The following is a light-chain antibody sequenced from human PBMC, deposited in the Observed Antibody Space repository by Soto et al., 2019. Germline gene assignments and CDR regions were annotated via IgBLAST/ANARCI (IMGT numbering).Light chain of an antibody. Sequence: EIVLTQSPGTLSLSPGERATLSCRASESVSISYLSWYQQKPGQAPRLLIYGTSDSATGIPDRFSGSASATHFTLTISRLEPEDFAVYYCQQYCYSVFTFGPGTKVDIK. J-gene: IGKJ3*01. CDR3: QQYCYSVFT. V-gene: IGKV3-20*01. CDR1: ESVSISY. CDR2: GTS.